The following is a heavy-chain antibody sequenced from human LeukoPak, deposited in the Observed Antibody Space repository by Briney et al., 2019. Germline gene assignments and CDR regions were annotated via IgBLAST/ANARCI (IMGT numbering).Heavy chain of an antibody. J-gene: IGHJ4*02. Sequence: SETLSLTCTVSGDSISSGDYYWSWIRQPAGKGLEWIGRISSSGSTNYNPSLQSRVTISVDTSKNQFSLKLSSVTAADTAVYYCARGRALFDWGQGTLVTVSS. CDR2: ISSSGST. CDR3: ARGRALFD. CDR1: GDSISSGDYY. D-gene: IGHD2-21*01. V-gene: IGHV4-61*02.